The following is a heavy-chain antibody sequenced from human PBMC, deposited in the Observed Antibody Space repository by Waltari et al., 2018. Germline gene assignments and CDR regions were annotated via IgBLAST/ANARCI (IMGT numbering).Heavy chain of an antibody. CDR1: GGSFSGYY. D-gene: IGHD6-13*01. J-gene: IGHJ4*02. CDR2: INHSGST. V-gene: IGHV4-34*01. CDR3: ARDSSMYSSSWYRWGYYFDY. Sequence: QVQLQQWGAGLLKPSETLSLTSAVYGGSFSGYYWSWIRQPPGKRLEWIGEINHSGSTNYNPSLKSRVTISVDTSKNQFSLKLSSVTAADTAVYYCARDSSMYSSSWYRWGYYFDYWGQGTLVTVSS.